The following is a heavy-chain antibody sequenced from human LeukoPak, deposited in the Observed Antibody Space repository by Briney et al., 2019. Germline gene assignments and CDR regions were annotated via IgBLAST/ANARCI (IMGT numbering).Heavy chain of an antibody. V-gene: IGHV1-18*01. CDR3: ARDPMVRGIPPIDY. CDR2: ISAYNGNT. J-gene: IGHJ4*02. CDR1: GYTFTSYG. D-gene: IGHD3-10*01. Sequence: GASVKVSCKASGYTFTSYGISWVRQAPGQGLEWMGWISAYNGNTNYAQKLQGRVTMTTDTSTSTAYMELRSLRSDDTAVYYCARDPMVRGIPPIDYWGQGTLVTVSS.